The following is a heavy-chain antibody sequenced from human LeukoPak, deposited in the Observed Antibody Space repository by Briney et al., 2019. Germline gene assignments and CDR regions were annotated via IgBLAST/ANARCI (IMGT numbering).Heavy chain of an antibody. CDR3: AREMVRGVHHI. D-gene: IGHD3-10*01. V-gene: IGHV4-4*07. CDR1: DGSINNYY. Sequence: SETLSLTCTVSDGSINNYYWTWIRQPAGKGLEWIGRIYASDNTIYNPSLRGRVTMSVDTSKNQFSLKLSSVTAADTAVYYCAREMVRGVHHIWGQGTMVTVSS. J-gene: IGHJ3*02. CDR2: IYASDNT.